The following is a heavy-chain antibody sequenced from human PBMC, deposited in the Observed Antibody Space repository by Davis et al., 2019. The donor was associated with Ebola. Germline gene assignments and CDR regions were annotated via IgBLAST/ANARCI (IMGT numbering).Heavy chain of an antibody. CDR3: ARDSYYDFWSGSQRGMDV. J-gene: IGHJ6*02. CDR1: GFTFSSYN. D-gene: IGHD3-3*01. V-gene: IGHV3-21*01. Sequence: GGSLRLSCAASGFTFSSYNMNWVRQAPGKGLEWVSSISSSSSYIYYADSVKGRFTISRDNAKNSLYLQMNSLRAEDTAVYYCARDSYYDFWSGSQRGMDVWGQGTTVTVSS. CDR2: ISSSSSYI.